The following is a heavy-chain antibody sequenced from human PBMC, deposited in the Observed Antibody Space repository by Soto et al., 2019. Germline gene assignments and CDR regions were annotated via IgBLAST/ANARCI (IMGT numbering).Heavy chain of an antibody. CDR1: GFTFSSYA. J-gene: IGHJ4*02. V-gene: IGHV3-23*01. D-gene: IGHD5-12*01. CDR3: AKDSEWLRSFDY. CDR2: ISGSGGST. Sequence: EVQLLESGGGLVQPGGSLRLSCAASGFTFSSYAMSWVRQAPGKGLEWVSAISGSGGSTYYADSVKGRFTISRDNSKNTLYLQMNSLGAEDTAVYYCAKDSEWLRSFDYCGQGTLVTVSS.